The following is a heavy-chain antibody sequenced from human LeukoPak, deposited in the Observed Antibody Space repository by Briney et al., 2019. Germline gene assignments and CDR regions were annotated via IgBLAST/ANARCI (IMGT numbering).Heavy chain of an antibody. Sequence: GGSLRLSCAASGFTFSSYATSWVRQAPGKGLEWVSAISGNGDYTYYADSVKGRFTISRDNSKNTLYLQMNSLRVEDTAVYYCAKAPKPLDYFDYWGQGTLVTVSA. CDR3: AKAPKPLDYFDY. CDR1: GFTFSSYA. J-gene: IGHJ4*02. V-gene: IGHV3-23*01. CDR2: ISGNGDYT.